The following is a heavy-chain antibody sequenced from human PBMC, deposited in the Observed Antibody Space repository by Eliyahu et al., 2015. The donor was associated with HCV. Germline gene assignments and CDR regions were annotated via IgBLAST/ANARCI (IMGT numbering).Heavy chain of an antibody. D-gene: IGHD3-9*01. J-gene: IGHJ4*02. CDR1: GFSFSSYA. CDR2: ISHHGSNR. CDR3: AKAALSYYDWSHLDV. V-gene: IGHV3-30*07. Sequence: QVQLVESGGGEVQPGRSLRLSCAASGFSFSSYAMQWVRHSPGKGLEWVAVISHHGSNRYYAASVKGRFFISRDDSRNVVTLQMNTLRVDDTAVYYCAKAALSYYDWSHLDVWGQGVLVTVSS.